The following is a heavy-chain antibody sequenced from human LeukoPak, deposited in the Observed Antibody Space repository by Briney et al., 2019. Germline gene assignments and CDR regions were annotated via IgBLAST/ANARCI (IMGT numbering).Heavy chain of an antibody. V-gene: IGHV4-59*01. CDR1: GGSISSYY. CDR3: ATLKTYYYDSSGYQYYYYMDV. CDR2: IYYSGST. D-gene: IGHD3-22*01. Sequence: AETLSLTCTVSGGSISSYYWSWIRQPPGKGLEWIWYIYYSGSTNYNPSLKSRVTISVDTSKNQFSLKLSSVTAADTAVYYCATLKTYYYDSSGYQYYYYMDVWGKGTTVTVSS. J-gene: IGHJ6*03.